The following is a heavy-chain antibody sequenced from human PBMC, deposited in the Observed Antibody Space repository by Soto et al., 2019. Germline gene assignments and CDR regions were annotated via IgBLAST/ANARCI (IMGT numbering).Heavy chain of an antibody. CDR3: ASYVMGEFPTANWFDP. V-gene: IGHV4-61*08. Sequence: PSETLSLTCSVSGASVTRDGNCWTWIRQPPGKGLEWIGRIYTSGSTNYNPSLKSRVTMSVDTSKNQFSLKLSSVTAADTAVYYCASYVMGEFPTANWFDPWGQGTLVTVSS. CDR2: IYTSGST. CDR1: GASVTRDGNC. J-gene: IGHJ5*02. D-gene: IGHD3-16*01.